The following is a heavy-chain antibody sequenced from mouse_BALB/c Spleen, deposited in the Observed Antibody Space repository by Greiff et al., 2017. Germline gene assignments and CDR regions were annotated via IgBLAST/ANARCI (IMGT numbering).Heavy chain of an antibody. D-gene: IGHD2-1*01. CDR2: ISYDGSN. V-gene: IGHV3-6*02. CDR1: GYSITSGYY. CDR3: ARGVWRHYGNPYWYFDV. Sequence: EVKLLESGPGLVKPSQSLSLTCSVTGYSITSGYYWNWIRQFPGNKLEWMGYISYDGSNNYNPSLKNRISITRDTSKNQFFLKLNSVTTEDTATYYCARGVWRHYGNPYWYFDVWGAGTTVTVSS. J-gene: IGHJ1*01.